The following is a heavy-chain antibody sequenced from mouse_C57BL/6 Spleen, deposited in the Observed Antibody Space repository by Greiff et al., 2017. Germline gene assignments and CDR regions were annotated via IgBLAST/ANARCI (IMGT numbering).Heavy chain of an antibody. Sequence: QVQLQQPGAELVKPGASVKLSCKASGYTFTSYWLHWVQQRPGQGLEWIGGIDPRSGGTKYNEKFKSKATLTVDKPSSSAYMQRSSLTAEYSAVYCCARGYGSSYSWFAYWGQGTLVTVSA. CDR1: GYTFTSYW. J-gene: IGHJ3*01. D-gene: IGHD1-1*01. CDR3: ARGYGSSYSWFAY. V-gene: IGHV1-72*01. CDR2: IDPRSGGT.